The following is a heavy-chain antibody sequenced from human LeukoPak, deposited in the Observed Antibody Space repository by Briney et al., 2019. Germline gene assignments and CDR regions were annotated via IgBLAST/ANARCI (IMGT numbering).Heavy chain of an antibody. J-gene: IGHJ6*02. D-gene: IGHD3-3*01. CDR3: ARAKAYYDFWSGYSYYYYGMDV. CDR2: INHSGST. Sequence: SETLSLTCAVYGGSFSGYYWSWIRQPPGKGLEWIGEINHSGSTNYNPSLKSRVTISVDTSKNQSSLKLSSVTAADTAVYYCARAKAYYDFWSGYSYYYYGMDVWGQGTTVTVSS. CDR1: GGSFSGYY. V-gene: IGHV4-34*01.